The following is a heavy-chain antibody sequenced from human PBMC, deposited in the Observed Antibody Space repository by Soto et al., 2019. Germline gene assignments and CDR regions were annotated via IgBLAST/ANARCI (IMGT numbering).Heavy chain of an antibody. D-gene: IGHD2-2*01. CDR3: ARGYCSSTSCLLYYYYGMDV. CDR1: GYTFTSYY. Sequence: GASVKVSCKASGYTFTSYYMHWVRQAPGQGLEWMGIINPSGGSTSYAQKFQGRVTMTRDTSTSTVYMELSSLRSEDTAVYYCARGYCSSTSCLLYYYYGMDVWGQGTTVTVSS. V-gene: IGHV1-46*01. J-gene: IGHJ6*02. CDR2: INPSGGST.